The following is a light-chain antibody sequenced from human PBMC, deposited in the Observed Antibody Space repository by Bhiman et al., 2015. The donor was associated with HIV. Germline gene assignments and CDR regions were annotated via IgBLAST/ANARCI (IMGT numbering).Light chain of an antibody. Sequence: SYELTQPPSVSVSPGQTATITCSGDELGDKYACWYQQRPGQSPVLVIYQDNKRPSGIPERFSGSNSGNTATLTISGTQPMDEADYYCQAWDSTSIIFGGGTKVAVL. J-gene: IGLJ2*01. CDR3: QAWDSTSII. CDR1: ELGDKY. CDR2: QDN. V-gene: IGLV3-1*01.